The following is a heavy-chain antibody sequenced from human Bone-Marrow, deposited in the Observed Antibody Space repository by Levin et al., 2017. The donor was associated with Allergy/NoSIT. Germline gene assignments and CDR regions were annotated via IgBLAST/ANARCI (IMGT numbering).Heavy chain of an antibody. J-gene: IGHJ3*02. Sequence: SQTLSLTCTVSGGSISSGGYYWRWIRQHPGKGLEWIGFVYYSGSTYYNPSLKSRVTISVATSRTQFSLRLSSVTAADTAVYFCARDQGATSGAFDIWGQGTMVTVSS. V-gene: IGHV4-31*03. CDR2: VYYSGST. CDR3: ARDQGATSGAFDI. D-gene: IGHD5-24*01. CDR1: GGSISSGGYY.